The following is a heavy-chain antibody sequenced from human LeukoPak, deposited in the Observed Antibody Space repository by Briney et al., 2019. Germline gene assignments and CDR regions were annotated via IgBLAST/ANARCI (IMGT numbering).Heavy chain of an antibody. CDR2: ISAYNGNT. Sequence: ASVKVSCKASGYTFTNYAISWVRQAPGQGLQWMGWISAYNGNTNYAQTLQGRVTMTTDTSTSTAYMELRSLRSDDTAVYYCARDHPTVTTNWVFWGQGTLVTVSS. J-gene: IGHJ4*02. D-gene: IGHD4-17*01. CDR1: GYTFTNYA. V-gene: IGHV1-18*01. CDR3: ARDHPTVTTNWVF.